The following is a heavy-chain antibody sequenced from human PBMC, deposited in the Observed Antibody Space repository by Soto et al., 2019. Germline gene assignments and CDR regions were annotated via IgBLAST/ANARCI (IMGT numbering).Heavy chain of an antibody. CDR3: ARDGSSWGPYYYYYMDV. Sequence: GGSLRLSCAASGFTFSSYAMHWVRQAPGKGLEYVSAISSNGGSTYYANSVKGRFTISRDNSKNTLYLQMGSLRAEDMAVYYCARDGSSWGPYYYYYMDVWGKGTTVTVSS. CDR1: GFTFSSYA. CDR2: ISSNGGST. D-gene: IGHD6-13*01. J-gene: IGHJ6*03. V-gene: IGHV3-64*01.